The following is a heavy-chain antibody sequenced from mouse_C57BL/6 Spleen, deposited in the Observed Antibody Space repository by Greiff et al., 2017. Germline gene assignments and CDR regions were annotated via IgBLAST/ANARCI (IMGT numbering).Heavy chain of an antibody. Sequence: EVKVVESGGGLVKPGGSLKLSCAASGFTFSSYAMSWVRQTPEKRLEWVATISDGGSYTYYPDNVKGRFTISRDNAKNNLYLQMSHLESEDTAVYYWAREGGPSWFAYWGQGTLVTVAA. D-gene: IGHD1-1*02. J-gene: IGHJ3*01. CDR1: GFTFSSYA. CDR3: AREGGPSWFAY. V-gene: IGHV5-4*01. CDR2: ISDGGSYT.